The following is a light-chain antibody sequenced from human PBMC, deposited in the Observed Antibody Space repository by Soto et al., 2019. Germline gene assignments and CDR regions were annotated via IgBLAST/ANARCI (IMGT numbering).Light chain of an antibody. V-gene: IGLV2-23*01. CDR3: CSYAGSKSYV. CDR2: EGS. J-gene: IGLJ1*01. Sequence: QSALTQPASVSGSPGQSITISCTGTSSDVGSYNLVSWYQQHPGKAPKLMAYEGSKRPSGVSNRFSGSKSGNTASLTISRLQAEDEADYYCCSYAGSKSYVFGTGTKVTVL. CDR1: SSDVGSYNL.